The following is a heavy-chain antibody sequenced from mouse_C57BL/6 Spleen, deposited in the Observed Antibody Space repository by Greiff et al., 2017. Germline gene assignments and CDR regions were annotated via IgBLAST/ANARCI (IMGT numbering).Heavy chain of an antibody. J-gene: IGHJ1*03. Sequence: QVHVKQPGAELVKPGASVKLSCKASGYTFTSYWMHWVKQRPGQGLEWIGMIHPNSGSTNYNEKFKSKATLTVDKSSSTAYMQLSSLTSEDSAVYYCARPHYYGSSYGYFDVWGTGTTVTVSS. CDR3: ARPHYYGSSYGYFDV. CDR2: IHPNSGST. V-gene: IGHV1-64*01. CDR1: GYTFTSYW. D-gene: IGHD1-1*01.